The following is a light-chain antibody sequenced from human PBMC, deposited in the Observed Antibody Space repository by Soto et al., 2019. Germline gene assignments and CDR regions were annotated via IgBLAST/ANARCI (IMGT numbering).Light chain of an antibody. J-gene: IGLJ1*01. V-gene: IGLV2-23*01. CDR1: SSDVGSYNL. CDR2: EGS. CDR3: CSYEGSSFEG. Sequence: QSSLTQPASVSGSPGQSITISCTGTSSDVGSYNLVSWYQQHPGKAPKLMIYEGSKRPSGVSNRFSGSKSGNTASLTISGLQAEDEADYYCCSYEGSSFEGVGTGTKVTV.